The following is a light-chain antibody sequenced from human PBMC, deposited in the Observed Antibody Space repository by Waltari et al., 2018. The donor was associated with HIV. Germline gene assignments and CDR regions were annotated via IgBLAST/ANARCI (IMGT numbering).Light chain of an antibody. J-gene: IGKJ2*01. V-gene: IGKV1-33*01. CDR2: DAS. CDR1: KDIKHY. Sequence: DIQMTQSPLSLSASVGDRVTITCQASKDIKHYLNWYQQKPGKAPNLLIYDASNLETGVPSRFSGSGSGTHFTLTVSSLRPEDTATYYCQQYDDLEYTFGQGTRLEMK. CDR3: QQYDDLEYT.